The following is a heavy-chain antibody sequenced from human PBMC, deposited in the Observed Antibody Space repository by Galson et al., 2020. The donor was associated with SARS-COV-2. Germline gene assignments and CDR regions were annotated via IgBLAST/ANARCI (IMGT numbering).Heavy chain of an antibody. CDR2: IDLGDSDT. CDR1: ADKYTTYS. D-gene: IGHD6-19*01. J-gene: IGHJ5*02. V-gene: IGHV5-51*01. Sequence: GESLKISCRGSADKYTTYSIGWVRQMPAKRLEWMGIIDLGDSDTRYSPSFQGQVTISADKSISTAYLQWSSLKASDTAMYYCARLPSIGWYDNWFDPWGQGTQVTVSS. CDR3: ARLPSIGWYDNWFDP.